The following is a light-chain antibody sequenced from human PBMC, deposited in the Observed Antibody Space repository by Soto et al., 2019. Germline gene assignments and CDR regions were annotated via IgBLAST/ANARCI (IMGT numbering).Light chain of an antibody. J-gene: IGKJ1*01. Sequence: EIVMTQSPTTLSVSPGERATLSCRASQSVSSNLAWYQQKPGQAPRLLIYGASTRAAGAPARFSGSGSGTEFTLTISSLKSEDFAVYYCQQYNNWPPWTFGQGTKVDIK. V-gene: IGKV3-15*01. CDR3: QQYNNWPPWT. CDR2: GAS. CDR1: QSVSSN.